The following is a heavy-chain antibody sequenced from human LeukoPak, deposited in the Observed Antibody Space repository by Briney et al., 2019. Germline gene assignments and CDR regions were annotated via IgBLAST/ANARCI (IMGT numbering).Heavy chain of an antibody. CDR3: AINYGDYPPDS. CDR1: GGTFSSYA. CDR2: IIPIFGTA. V-gene: IGHV1-69*01. J-gene: IGHJ4*02. Sequence: ASVKVSCKASGGTFSSYAISWVRQAPGQGLEWMGGIIPIFGTANYAQKFQGRVTITADESTSTAYMELSSLRSEDTAVYYCAINYGDYPPDSWGQGTLVTVSS. D-gene: IGHD4-17*01.